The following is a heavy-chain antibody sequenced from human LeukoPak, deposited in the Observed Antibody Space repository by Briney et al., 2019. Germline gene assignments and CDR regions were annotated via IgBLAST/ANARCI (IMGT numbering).Heavy chain of an antibody. CDR1: GFIFSTYW. J-gene: IGHJ4*02. CDR3: AKDLGSVVTPPSLDF. D-gene: IGHD4-23*01. Sequence: PGGSLRLSCAASGFIFSTYWMSWVRQAPGKGLEWVANIKEDGSEKNYADSVKGRFTISRDNAKNSLYLQMNSLRAEDTAVYYCAKDLGSVVTPPSLDFWGQGTLVTVSS. CDR2: IKEDGSEK. V-gene: IGHV3-7*01.